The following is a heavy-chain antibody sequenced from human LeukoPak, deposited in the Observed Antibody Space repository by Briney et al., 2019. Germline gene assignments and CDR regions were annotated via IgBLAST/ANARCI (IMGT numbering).Heavy chain of an antibody. Sequence: PSETLSLTCTVSGGSISTYYWSWIRQPVGKGLEWIGYILYNGNTNYNPSLESRVTMSVDTARIQFSLKLRSVTPADTAVYYCVRGGGRMIDYWGQGILVSVSS. D-gene: IGHD3-16*01. CDR2: ILYNGNT. CDR3: VRGGGRMIDY. V-gene: IGHV4-59*08. CDR1: GGSISTYY. J-gene: IGHJ4*02.